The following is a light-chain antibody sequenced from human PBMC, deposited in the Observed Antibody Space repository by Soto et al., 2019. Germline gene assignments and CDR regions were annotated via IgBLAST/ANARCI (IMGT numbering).Light chain of an antibody. CDR3: HHGFSLPWT. V-gene: IGKV1-39*01. CDR2: AAS. Sequence: DIQVTQYPSSLSASVGDRVTITCRASQDIKNYLNWYQRKPGTAPRLLIYAASNLHSGVPSTFSASGSGKDFALNISSLQADDFGTYYCHHGFSLPWTCGQGTKVGVK. J-gene: IGKJ1*01. CDR1: QDIKNY.